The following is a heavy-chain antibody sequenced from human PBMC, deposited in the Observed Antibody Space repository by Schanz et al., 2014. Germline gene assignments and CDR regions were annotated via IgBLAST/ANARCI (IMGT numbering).Heavy chain of an antibody. CDR3: VRVPSRDVSFDL. V-gene: IGHV1-18*01. J-gene: IGHJ2*01. CDR1: GYAFSDYG. Sequence: QVQLEQSGAEVKKPGASVKVSCKTSGYAFSDYGITWVRQAIGQGPEWMGWMQPDSGKTHYAEKFQGRVAMTTDTSTSTAYMELRSLRSDDTAHYYCVRVPSRDVSFDLWGRGTLVTVSS. CDR2: MQPDSGKT. D-gene: IGHD3-16*01.